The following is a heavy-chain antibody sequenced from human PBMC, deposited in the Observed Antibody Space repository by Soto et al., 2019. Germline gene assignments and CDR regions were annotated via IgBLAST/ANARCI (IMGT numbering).Heavy chain of an antibody. J-gene: IGHJ3*02. CDR1: GGSFSSYA. CDR2: IIPIFGTA. V-gene: IGHV1-69*13. Sequence: GASVKVSCKASGGSFSSYAISWVRQAPGQGLEWMGGIIPIFGTANYAQKFQGRVTITADESTSTAYMELSSLRSEDTAVYYCARDPGDYVGVFAFDIWGQGTMVTVSS. D-gene: IGHD4-17*01. CDR3: ARDPGDYVGVFAFDI.